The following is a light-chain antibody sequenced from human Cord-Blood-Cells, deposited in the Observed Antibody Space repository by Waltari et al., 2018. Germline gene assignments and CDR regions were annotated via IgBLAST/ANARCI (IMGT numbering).Light chain of an antibody. CDR1: SSDVGGYHY. J-gene: IGLJ2*01. Sequence: QSALTQPASVSGSPGQSITISCTGTSSDVGGYHYVYWYQQHPGKAPKLIIYEVSNRPAGVSNRFSGSKSGNTASLTISGLQAEDEADYYCSSYTSSSTLVFGGGTKLTVL. V-gene: IGLV2-14*01. CDR2: EVS. CDR3: SSYTSSSTLV.